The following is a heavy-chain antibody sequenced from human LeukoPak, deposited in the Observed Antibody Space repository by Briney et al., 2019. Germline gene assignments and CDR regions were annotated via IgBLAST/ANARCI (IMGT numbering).Heavy chain of an antibody. CDR3: VRAATLGGDDAFDI. D-gene: IGHD1-26*01. CDR2: ISSSSSYI. CDR1: RFTFSSYS. J-gene: IGHJ3*02. V-gene: IGHV3-21*04. Sequence: GGSLRLSCAASRFTFSSYSMNWVRQAPGKGLEWVSPISSSSSYIYYADSVKGRFTISRDNAKNSLFLQMNSLRADDTALYYCVRAATLGGDDAFDIWGQGTMVTVSS.